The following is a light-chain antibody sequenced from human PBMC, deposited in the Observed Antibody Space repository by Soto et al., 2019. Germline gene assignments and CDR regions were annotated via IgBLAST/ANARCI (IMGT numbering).Light chain of an antibody. CDR1: SSNIRTNY. J-gene: IGLJ2*01. V-gene: IGLV1-47*02. Sequence: QAVVTQPPSASGTPGQTVTISCSGSSSNIRTNYVYWYKQVPGTAPKLLIYSSNQRPSGVPDRFSGSKSGTSASLAISGLRSEDEADYYCAAWDDILRGVVFGGGTKLTVL. CDR3: AAWDDILRGVV. CDR2: SSN.